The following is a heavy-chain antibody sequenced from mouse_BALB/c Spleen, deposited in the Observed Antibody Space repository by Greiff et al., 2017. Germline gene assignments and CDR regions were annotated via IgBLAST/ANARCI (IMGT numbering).Heavy chain of an antibody. CDR3: ARVLRVRDAMDY. CDR2: ILPGSGST. Sequence: VQLQQSGAELMKPGASVKISCKATGYTFSSYWIEWVKQRPGHGLEWIGEILPGSGSTNYNEKFKGKATFTADTSSNTAYMQLSSLTSEDSAVYYCARVLRVRDAMDYWGQGTSVIVSS. CDR1: GYTFSSYW. D-gene: IGHD1-1*01. J-gene: IGHJ4*01. V-gene: IGHV1-9*01.